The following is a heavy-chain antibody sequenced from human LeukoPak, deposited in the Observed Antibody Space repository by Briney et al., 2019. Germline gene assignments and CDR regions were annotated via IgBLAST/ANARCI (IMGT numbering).Heavy chain of an antibody. CDR1: GGSFSGYY. J-gene: IGHJ4*02. Sequence: SETLSLTCAVYGGSFSGYYWSWIRQPPGKGLEWIGETNHSGSTNYNPSLKSRVTISVDTSKNQFSLKLSSVTAADTAVYYCARGPPPSDYDSSGYWSSGFDYWGQGTLVTVSS. V-gene: IGHV4-34*01. CDR3: ARGPPPSDYDSSGYWSSGFDY. D-gene: IGHD3-22*01. CDR2: TNHSGST.